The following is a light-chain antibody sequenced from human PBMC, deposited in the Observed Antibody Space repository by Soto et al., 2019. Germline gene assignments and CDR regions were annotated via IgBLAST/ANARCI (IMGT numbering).Light chain of an antibody. J-gene: IGKJ5*01. CDR1: ERISRS. V-gene: IGKV3-11*01. CDR3: QLSQQRSSWPPIA. CDR2: DAS. Sequence: DIVLTQSPATLSLSPGNRVTLSCRATERISRSLAWYQQRPGQPPRILIYDASFRATGIPERFSGSGSGTDFTLSISSLEPEDFAVYYCQLSQQRSSWPPIAFGQVTRLDLK.